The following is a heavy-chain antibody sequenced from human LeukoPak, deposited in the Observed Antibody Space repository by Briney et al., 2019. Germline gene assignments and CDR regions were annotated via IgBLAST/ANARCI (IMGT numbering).Heavy chain of an antibody. CDR2: IYSDGST. V-gene: IGHV3-66*01. CDR3: ARVYVSFNMAFDY. D-gene: IGHD2/OR15-2a*01. Sequence: GESLKISCAASRFTVSSNYMNWVRQAPGKGLGWVSVIYSDGSTYYADSVKGRFTISRDNSKETLYLQMNSLRAEDTAVYYCARVYVSFNMAFDYWGQGTLVTVSS. CDR1: RFTVSSNY. J-gene: IGHJ4*02.